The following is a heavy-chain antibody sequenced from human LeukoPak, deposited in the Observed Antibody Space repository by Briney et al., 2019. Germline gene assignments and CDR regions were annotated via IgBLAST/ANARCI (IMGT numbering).Heavy chain of an antibody. CDR3: ARGPPNWGLKYYFDY. CDR2: IYSGGST. J-gene: IGHJ4*02. D-gene: IGHD7-27*01. Sequence: GGSLGLSCAASGFTVSSNYMSWVRQAPGKGLEWVSVIYSGGSTYYADSVKGRFTISRDNSKNTLYLQMNSLRAEDTAVYYCARGPPNWGLKYYFDYWGQGTLVTVSS. V-gene: IGHV3-53*01. CDR1: GFTVSSNY.